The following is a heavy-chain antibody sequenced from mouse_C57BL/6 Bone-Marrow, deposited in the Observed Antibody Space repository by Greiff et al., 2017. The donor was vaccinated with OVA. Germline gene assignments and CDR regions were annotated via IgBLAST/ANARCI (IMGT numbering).Heavy chain of an antibody. V-gene: IGHV5-12*01. CDR3: ARRSNYGGGAMDY. J-gene: IGHJ4*01. CDR2: ISNGGGST. CDR1: GFTFSDYY. D-gene: IGHD2-5*01. Sequence: EVKLVESGGGLVQPGGSLKLSCAASGFTFSDYYMYWVRQTPEKRLEWVAYISNGGGSTYYPDTVKGRFTISRDNAKNTLYLQMSRLKSEDTAMYYCARRSNYGGGAMDYWGQGTSVTVSS.